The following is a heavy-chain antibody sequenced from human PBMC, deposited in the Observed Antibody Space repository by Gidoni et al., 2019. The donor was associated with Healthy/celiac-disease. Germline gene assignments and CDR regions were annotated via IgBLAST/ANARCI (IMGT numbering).Heavy chain of an antibody. CDR2: ISYDGSNK. D-gene: IGHD4-17*01. Sequence: QVQLVESGGGVVQPGRSLRLSCAASGFTFSSYGMNWVRQAPGKVLEWVAVISYDGSNKYYADSVKGRFTISRDNSKNTLYLQMNSLRAEDTAVYYCAKDKYYGGTDYWGQGTLVTVSS. CDR3: AKDKYYGGTDY. J-gene: IGHJ4*02. CDR1: GFTFSSYG. V-gene: IGHV3-30*18.